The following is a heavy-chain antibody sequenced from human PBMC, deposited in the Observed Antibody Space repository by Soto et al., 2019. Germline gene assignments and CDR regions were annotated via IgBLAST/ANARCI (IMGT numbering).Heavy chain of an antibody. J-gene: IGHJ4*02. V-gene: IGHV3-23*01. Sequence: EVQMLESGGGLAQPGGSLRLSCATSGFTFSTYAMSWVRQAPGKGLEWVSSISGSGGSTFYADSVEGRFTISRDNSKNALFLQMSSLRAEDTAVYFCTKRPTSGDQWGQGTLVTVSS. CDR3: TKRPTSGDQ. D-gene: IGHD1-1*01. CDR1: GFTFSTYA. CDR2: ISGSGGST.